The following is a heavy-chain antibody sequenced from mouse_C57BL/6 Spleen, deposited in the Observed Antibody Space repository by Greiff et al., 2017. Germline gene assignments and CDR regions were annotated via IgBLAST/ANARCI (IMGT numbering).Heavy chain of an antibody. J-gene: IGHJ3*01. D-gene: IGHD2-3*01. Sequence: VQLQQSGPELVKPGASVKISCKASGYTFTDYYMNWVKQSHGKSLEWIGDINPNNGGTSYNQKFKGKATLTVDKSSSTAYMELRSLTSEDSAVYYCAGDGYSFAYWGQGTLVTVSA. CDR3: AGDGYSFAY. V-gene: IGHV1-26*01. CDR2: INPNNGGT. CDR1: GYTFTDYY.